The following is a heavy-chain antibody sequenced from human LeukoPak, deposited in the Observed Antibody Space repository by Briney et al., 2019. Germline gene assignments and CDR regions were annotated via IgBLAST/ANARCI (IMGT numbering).Heavy chain of an antibody. CDR3: ARDKIPPKSYYYGSGRGGYYYGMDV. CDR1: GFTFSSYS. V-gene: IGHV3-21*01. J-gene: IGHJ6*04. Sequence: GGSLRLSCAASGFTFSSYSMNWVRQAPGKGLEWVSSISSSSYIYYADSVKGRFTISRDNAKNSLYLQMNSLRAEDTAVYYCARDKIPPKSYYYGSGRGGYYYGMDVWGKGTTVTVSS. CDR2: ISSSSYI. D-gene: IGHD3-10*01.